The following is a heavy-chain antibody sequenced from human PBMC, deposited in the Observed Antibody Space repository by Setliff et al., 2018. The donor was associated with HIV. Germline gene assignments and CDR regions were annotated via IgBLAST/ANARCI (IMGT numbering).Heavy chain of an antibody. CDR1: GFTFDDYS. D-gene: IGHD3-3*01. J-gene: IGHJ6*03. V-gene: IGHV4-34*01. CDR2: INHSGST. CDR3: ARQKYWSGYYGEGYYYYMDV. Sequence: GSLRLSCAASGFTFDDYSMNWVRQAPGKGLEWIGEINHSGSTKYNPSLKSRVTISVDTSKNQFSLKLSSVTAADTAVYYCARQKYWSGYYGEGYYYYMDVWGKGTTVTVSS.